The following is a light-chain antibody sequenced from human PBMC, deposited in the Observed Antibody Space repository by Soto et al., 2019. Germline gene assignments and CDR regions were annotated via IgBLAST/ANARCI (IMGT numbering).Light chain of an antibody. V-gene: IGKV1-5*01. Sequence: DIEMTQSPSTLSASVGDRVTITCRASQTISSWLAWYQQKPGKAPNLLIYDASSLESGVPSRFSGSGSGTEFTLTISSLQPDGFATYYCQQYHSYPPTFGGGTKVEIK. CDR2: DAS. CDR1: QTISSW. CDR3: QQYHSYPPT. J-gene: IGKJ4*01.